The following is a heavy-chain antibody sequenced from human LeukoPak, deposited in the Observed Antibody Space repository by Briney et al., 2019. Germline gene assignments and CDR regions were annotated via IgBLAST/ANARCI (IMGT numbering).Heavy chain of an antibody. Sequence: ASVKVSCKASGYTFTSYDINWVRQATGQGLEWMGWMNPNSGNTGYAQKLQGRVTMTTDASTSTACMELRSLRSDDTAVYYCARDFAHRRVVTTHIGLDPWGQGTLVTVSS. D-gene: IGHD2-21*02. CDR2: MNPNSGNT. V-gene: IGHV1-8*02. CDR3: ARDFAHRRVVTTHIGLDP. J-gene: IGHJ5*02. CDR1: GYTFTSYD.